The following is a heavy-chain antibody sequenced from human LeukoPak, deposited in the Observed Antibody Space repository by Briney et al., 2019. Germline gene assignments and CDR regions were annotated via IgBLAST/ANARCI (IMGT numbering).Heavy chain of an antibody. V-gene: IGHV3-21*04. CDR3: TKGSVLTIFGMAWHAFDI. CDR2: ISSSSSYI. J-gene: IGHJ3*02. D-gene: IGHD3-3*01. CDR1: GFTFSSYS. Sequence: GGSLRLSCAASGFTFSSYSMNWVRQAPGKGLEWVSSISSSSSYIYYADSVKGRFTISRDNAKNSLYLQMNSLRAEDTAIYYCTKGSVLTIFGMAWHAFDIWGQGTMVTVS.